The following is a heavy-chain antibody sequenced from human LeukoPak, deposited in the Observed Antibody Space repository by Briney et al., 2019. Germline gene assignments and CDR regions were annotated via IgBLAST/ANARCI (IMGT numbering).Heavy chain of an antibody. CDR3: ARDLGGVVAATPTDGMDA. CDR2: INSDGSST. J-gene: IGHJ6*02. CDR1: GFTFSSYW. V-gene: IGHV3-74*01. Sequence: QPGGSLRLSCAASGFTFSSYWMHWVRQAPGKGLVWVSRINSDGSSTSYADSVKGRFTISRDNAKNTLYLQMNSLRAEDTAVYYCARDLGGVVAATPTDGMDAWGQGTTVTVSS. D-gene: IGHD2-15*01.